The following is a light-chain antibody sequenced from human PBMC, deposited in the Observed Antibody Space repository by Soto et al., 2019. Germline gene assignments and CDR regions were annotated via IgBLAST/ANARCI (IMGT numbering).Light chain of an antibody. V-gene: IGKV3-20*01. CDR2: DAS. CDR1: QSVSSSY. J-gene: IGKJ2*01. Sequence: EIVLTQSPGTLSLSPGERATLSCRASQSVSSSYVAWYQQKPGQAPRLLIYDASSRATGIPDRFSGSGSGTDFTLTISRLEPEDFAVYYCKQYGSSPPSFGQGTKLEIK. CDR3: KQYGSSPPS.